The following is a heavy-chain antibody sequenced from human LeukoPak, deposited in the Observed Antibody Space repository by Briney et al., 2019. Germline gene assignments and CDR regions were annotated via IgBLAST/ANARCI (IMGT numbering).Heavy chain of an antibody. CDR3: ARDRLTGLDY. J-gene: IGHJ4*02. CDR2: IIPIFGTA. D-gene: IGHD7-27*01. CDR1: GGTFSSYA. Sequence: GASVKVSCKASGGTFSSYAISWVRQAPGQGLEWMGGIIPIFGTANYAQKFQGRVTITTDESTSTAYMGLSSLRSEDTAVYYCARDRLTGLDYWGQGTLVTVSS. V-gene: IGHV1-69*05.